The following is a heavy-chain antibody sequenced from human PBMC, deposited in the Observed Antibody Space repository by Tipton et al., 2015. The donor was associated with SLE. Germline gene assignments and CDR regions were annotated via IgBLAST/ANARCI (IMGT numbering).Heavy chain of an antibody. D-gene: IGHD6-13*01. Sequence: SLRLSCAASGFTFSSYGMHWVRQAPGKGLEWVAFIRYDGSNKYYADSVKGRFTISRDNSKNTLYLQMNSLRAEDTAVYYCAKGPAAAAPGHFDYWGQGTLVTVSS. CDR2: IRYDGSNK. CDR1: GFTFSSYG. J-gene: IGHJ4*02. CDR3: AKGPAAAAPGHFDY. V-gene: IGHV3-30*02.